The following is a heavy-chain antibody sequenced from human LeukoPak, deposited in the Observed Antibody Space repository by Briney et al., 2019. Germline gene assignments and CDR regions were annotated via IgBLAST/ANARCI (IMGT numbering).Heavy chain of an antibody. CDR2: IYTSGSN. CDR3: ARMGIADDY. D-gene: IGHD6-13*01. CDR1: GGSISSGSYY. Sequence: SETLSLTCTVSGGSISSGSYYWSWIRQPAGKGLEWIGRIYTSGSNNYNPSLKSRVTISVDTSKNQFSLKLSSVTAADTAVYYCARMGIADDYWGQGTLVTVSS. J-gene: IGHJ4*02. V-gene: IGHV4-61*02.